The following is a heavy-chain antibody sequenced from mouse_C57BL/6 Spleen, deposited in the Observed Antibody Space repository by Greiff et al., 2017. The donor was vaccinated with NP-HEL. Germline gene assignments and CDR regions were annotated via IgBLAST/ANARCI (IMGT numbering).Heavy chain of an antibody. CDR1: GYSFTGYF. D-gene: IGHD2-4*01. J-gene: IGHJ4*01. V-gene: IGHV1-20*01. CDR3: ARSGDYDHAMDY. CDR2: INPYNGDT. Sequence: VQLKESGPELVKPGDSVKISCKASGYSFTGYFMNWVMQSHGKSLEWIGRINPYNGDTFYNQKFKGKATLTVDKSSSTAHMELRSLTSEDSAVYYCARSGDYDHAMDYWGQGTSVTVSS.